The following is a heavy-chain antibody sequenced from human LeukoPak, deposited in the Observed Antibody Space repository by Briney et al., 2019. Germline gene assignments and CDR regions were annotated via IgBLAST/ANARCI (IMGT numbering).Heavy chain of an antibody. Sequence: GRSLRLSCAASGFTFSNYGMHWVRQAPGKGLEWVTGISYDGTSQYYADSVKGRSTISRDNSRNTMFLQMNSLRAEDTALYYCTKDKGYGDYYYYYGMDVWGQGTTVTVSS. J-gene: IGHJ6*02. CDR1: GFTFSNYG. V-gene: IGHV3-30*18. CDR3: TKDKGYGDYYYYYGMDV. CDR2: ISYDGTSQ. D-gene: IGHD4-17*01.